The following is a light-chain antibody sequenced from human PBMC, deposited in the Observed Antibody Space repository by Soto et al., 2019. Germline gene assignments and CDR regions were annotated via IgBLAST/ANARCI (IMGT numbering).Light chain of an antibody. CDR2: GAS. Sequence: IQMTQSPSTLSASIGDIVTITCRASQTISTWLAWYQQKPGKAPNLLMYGASTLRSGVPSRFSGSGSGTEFTLTISSLQPDDFATYFCQQYASYSTFGQGTRLEIK. CDR1: QTISTW. V-gene: IGKV1-5*01. CDR3: QQYASYST. J-gene: IGKJ5*01.